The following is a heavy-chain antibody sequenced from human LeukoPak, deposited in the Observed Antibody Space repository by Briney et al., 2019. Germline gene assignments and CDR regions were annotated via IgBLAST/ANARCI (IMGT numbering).Heavy chain of an antibody. CDR1: GYTFTGYY. CDR2: INPNSGGT. V-gene: IGHV1-2*06. D-gene: IGHD3-3*01. J-gene: IGHJ4*02. Sequence: ASVKVSCKASGYTFTGYYMHWVRQAPGQGLEWMGRINPNSGGTNYAQKFQGRVTMTRDTSISTAYMELSRLRSDDTAVYYCASPPPEISGVAAFDYWGQGTLVTVSS. CDR3: ASPPPEISGVAAFDY.